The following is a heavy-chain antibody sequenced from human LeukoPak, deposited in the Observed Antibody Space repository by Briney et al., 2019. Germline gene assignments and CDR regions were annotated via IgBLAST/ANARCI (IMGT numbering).Heavy chain of an antibody. CDR2: IYYSGSS. CDR1: GGSIRSYY. V-gene: IGHV4-59*01. D-gene: IGHD5-18*01. Sequence: SETLSLTCTVSGGSIRSYYWNWIRQPPGKGLEWIGYIYYSGSSNYNPSLKSRVAMSIDTSNNQFSLKLSSVTAADTAVYYCARRVGHSYGVTGAGAFDIWGQGTMVTVSS. CDR3: ARRVGHSYGVTGAGAFDI. J-gene: IGHJ3*02.